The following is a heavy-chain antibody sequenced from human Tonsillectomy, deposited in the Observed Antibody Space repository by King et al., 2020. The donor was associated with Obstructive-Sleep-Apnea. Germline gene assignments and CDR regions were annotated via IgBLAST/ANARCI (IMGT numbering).Heavy chain of an antibody. CDR2: LSHNGNDK. J-gene: IGHJ6*02. CDR3: ARDKYNDYPLLSALDV. D-gene: IGHD2-2*01. Sequence: QVQLVESGGGVVQPGRSLRLSCAASGFTFSSYGMHWVRQAPGKGLEWVTLLSHNGNDKNYADSVKGRFTVSRDNSKNRLYLQVSSRRKEDTAIYYCARDKYNDYPLLSALDVWGQGTTVTVSS. V-gene: IGHV3-30*04. CDR1: GFTFSSYG.